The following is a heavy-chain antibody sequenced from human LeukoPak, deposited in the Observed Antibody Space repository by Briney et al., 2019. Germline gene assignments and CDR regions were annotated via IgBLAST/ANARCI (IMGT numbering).Heavy chain of an antibody. CDR3: ARREYLSGSYYPPFDY. D-gene: IGHD1-26*01. CDR2: IYYSGST. V-gene: IGHV4-39*01. J-gene: IGHJ4*02. Sequence: PSETLSLTCTVSGGSISSSSYYWGWIRQPPGKGLEWLGSIYYSGSTYYNPSLKSRVTISVDTSKNQFSLKLSSVTAADTAVYYCARREYLSGSYYPPFDYWGQGTLVTVSS. CDR1: GGSISSSSYY.